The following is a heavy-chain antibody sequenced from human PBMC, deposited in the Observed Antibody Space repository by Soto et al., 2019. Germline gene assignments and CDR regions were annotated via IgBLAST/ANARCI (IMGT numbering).Heavy chain of an antibody. V-gene: IGHV4-59*01. D-gene: IGHD3-9*01. Sequence: SETLSLTCTVSGGSISSYYWSWIRQPPGKGLEWIGYIYYSGSTNYNPSLKSRVTISVDTSKNQFSLKLSSVTAAGTAVYYCASAAGQKGGLRYSRDPYYYGMDVWGQGTTVTVSS. CDR2: IYYSGST. J-gene: IGHJ6*02. CDR1: GGSISSYY. CDR3: ASAAGQKGGLRYSRDPYYYGMDV.